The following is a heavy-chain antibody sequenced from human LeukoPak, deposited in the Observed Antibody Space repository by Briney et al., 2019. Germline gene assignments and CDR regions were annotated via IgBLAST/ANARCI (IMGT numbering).Heavy chain of an antibody. CDR3: ARDKAPTWFDP. CDR1: GYTFTSYG. CDR2: ISAYNGNT. Sequence: ASVKVSCKASGYTFTSYGISWVRQAPGQGPEWMGWISAYNGNTNYAQKLQGRGTMTTDTSTSTAYMELRSLRSDDTAVYYCARDKAPTWFDPWGQGTLVTVSS. J-gene: IGHJ5*02. V-gene: IGHV1-18*01.